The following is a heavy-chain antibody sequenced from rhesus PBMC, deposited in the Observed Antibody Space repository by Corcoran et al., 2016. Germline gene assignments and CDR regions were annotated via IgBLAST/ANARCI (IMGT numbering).Heavy chain of an antibody. CDR1: GYSIRSGFG. V-gene: IGHV4-127*01. CDR2: ISYSGGS. Sequence: QVQLQESGPGLVKPSETLSITCAVSGYSIRSGFGWSWIRHPQGKGRGWSGYISYSGGSYYTPSFKSRVTISIDTSTNQFSLKLSSVTAADTAVYYCARDYCTSTTCYGYNSLDVWGRGVLVTVSS. J-gene: IGHJ5-2*02. D-gene: IGHD2-2*01. CDR3: ARDYCTSTTCYGYNSLDV.